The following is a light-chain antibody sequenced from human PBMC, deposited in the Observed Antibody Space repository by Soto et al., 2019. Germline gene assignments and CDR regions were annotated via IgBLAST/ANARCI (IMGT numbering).Light chain of an antibody. CDR1: SSDVGGYNY. J-gene: IGLJ3*02. CDR3: ASWDDSLNGGV. V-gene: IGLV2-14*01. Sequence: ARPQPASVSVSPGQSITISFTGTSSDVGGYNYVSCYQQHPGKAPKLMIYEVSNRPSGVSNRFSGSKSGNTASLTISGLQAEDEADYYCASWDDSLNGGVFGGGTQLTV. CDR2: EVS.